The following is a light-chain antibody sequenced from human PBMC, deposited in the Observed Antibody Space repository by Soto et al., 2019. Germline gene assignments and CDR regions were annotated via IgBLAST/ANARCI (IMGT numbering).Light chain of an antibody. CDR2: DAS. Sequence: DIQMTQSPSTLSASVGDRVTITCRASQSISSWLAWYQQKPGKAPKLLIYDASSLESGVPSRFSGSGSGTEFTLTISSLQPEDFANYYCQQADSLPLVTFGQGTRLEIK. CDR1: QSISSW. J-gene: IGKJ5*01. CDR3: QQADSLPLVT. V-gene: IGKV1-5*01.